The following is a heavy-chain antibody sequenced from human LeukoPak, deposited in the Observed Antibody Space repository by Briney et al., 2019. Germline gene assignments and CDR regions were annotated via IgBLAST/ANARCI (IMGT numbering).Heavy chain of an antibody. D-gene: IGHD3-22*01. CDR2: IYYRGST. Sequence: SETLSLTCTVSGGSISSDYWSWIRQPPGKGLEWIGYIYYRGSTNYNPSLKSRVTISVDTSKNQFSLKLSSVTAADTAVYYCARLSGYSSGHYYSDYWGQGTLVTVTS. CDR1: GGSISSDY. V-gene: IGHV4-59*01. J-gene: IGHJ4*02. CDR3: ARLSGYSSGHYYSDY.